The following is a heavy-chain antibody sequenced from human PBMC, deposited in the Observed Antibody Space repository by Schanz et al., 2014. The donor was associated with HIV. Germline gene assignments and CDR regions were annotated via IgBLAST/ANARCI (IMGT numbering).Heavy chain of an antibody. CDR2: ISATGGST. CDR3: AKDRNHYDSRYRGKGNYYYYYGMDV. CDR1: GFTFKSYA. Sequence: EVQLLESGGGLVQAGGSLRLSCAASGFTFKSYAMSWVRQAPGKGLEWVSAISATGGSTYYADSVKGRFTMSRDNSKNTLYLQMNRLRADDTAVYYCAKDRNHYDSRYRGKGNYYYYYGMDVWGQGTTVTVSS. J-gene: IGHJ6*02. V-gene: IGHV3-23*01. D-gene: IGHD3-22*01.